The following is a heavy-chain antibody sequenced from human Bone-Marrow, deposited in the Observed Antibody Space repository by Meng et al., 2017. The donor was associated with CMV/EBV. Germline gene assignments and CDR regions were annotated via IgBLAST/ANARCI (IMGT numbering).Heavy chain of an antibody. J-gene: IGHJ4*02. CDR2: ISSSSSYI. CDR3: ARDLSITLVRGVAR. Sequence: GESLKISCAASGFTFSSYSMNWVRQAPGKGLEWVSSISSSSSYIYYADSVKGRFTISRDNAKNSLYLQMNSLRAEDTAMYYCARDLSITLVRGVARWGQGTLVTVSS. CDR1: GFTFSSYS. D-gene: IGHD3-10*01. V-gene: IGHV3-21*01.